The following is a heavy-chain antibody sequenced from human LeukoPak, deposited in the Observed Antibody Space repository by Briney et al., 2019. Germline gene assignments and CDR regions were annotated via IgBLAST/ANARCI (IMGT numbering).Heavy chain of an antibody. CDR3: ARAYDYVWGSYRPLGY. Sequence: SETLSLTCAVYGGSFSGYYWSWIRQPPGKGLEWIGEINHSGSTNHNPSLKSRVTISVDTSKNQFSLKLSSVTAADTAVYYCARAYDYVWGSYRPLGYWGQGTLVTVSS. D-gene: IGHD3-16*02. J-gene: IGHJ4*02. CDR1: GGSFSGYY. CDR2: INHSGST. V-gene: IGHV4-34*01.